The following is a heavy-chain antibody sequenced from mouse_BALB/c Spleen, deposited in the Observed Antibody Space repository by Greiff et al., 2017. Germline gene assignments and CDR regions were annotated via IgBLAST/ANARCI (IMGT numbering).Heavy chain of an antibody. D-gene: IGHD1-1*01. CDR2: IYPGGGYT. J-gene: IGHJ1*01. Sequence: QVQLQQPGAELVRPGTSVKISCKASGYTFTSYWIGWVKQRPGHGLEWIGDIYPGGGYTNYNEKFKGKATLTADTSSSTAYMQLSSLTSEDSAVYFCARTIATVNAYFDVWGAGTPVTVSS. CDR3: ARTIATVNAYFDV. V-gene: IGHV1-63*02. CDR1: GYTFTSYW.